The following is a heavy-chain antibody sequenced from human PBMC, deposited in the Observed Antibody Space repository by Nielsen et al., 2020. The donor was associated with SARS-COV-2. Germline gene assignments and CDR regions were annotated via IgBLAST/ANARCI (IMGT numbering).Heavy chain of an antibody. CDR3: ARVLAALDYYYYGMDV. CDR2: IYYSGST. D-gene: IGHD6-6*01. J-gene: IGHJ6*02. Sequence: SETLSLTCTVSGGSISSYYWSWIWQPPGKGLEWIGYIYYSGSTNYNPSLKSRVTISVDTSKNQFSLKLSSVTAADTAVYYCARVLAALDYYYYGMDVWGQGTTVTVSS. V-gene: IGHV4-59*01. CDR1: GGSISSYY.